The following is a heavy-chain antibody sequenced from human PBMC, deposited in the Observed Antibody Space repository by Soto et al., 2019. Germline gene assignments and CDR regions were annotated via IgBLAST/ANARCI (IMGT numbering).Heavy chain of an antibody. Sequence: GGSVRLSCAASGFTFSSYAMSWFRQAPGKGLEWVSTISDSGSTYYADSVKGRFTISRDISKNTLYVQMSSLRAEDTAVYYCAKGGEGYCSGTSCLYHMDAWGKGTTVTVSS. CDR2: ISDSGST. V-gene: IGHV3-23*01. CDR1: GFTFSSYA. D-gene: IGHD2-15*01. CDR3: AKGGEGYCSGTSCLYHMDA. J-gene: IGHJ6*03.